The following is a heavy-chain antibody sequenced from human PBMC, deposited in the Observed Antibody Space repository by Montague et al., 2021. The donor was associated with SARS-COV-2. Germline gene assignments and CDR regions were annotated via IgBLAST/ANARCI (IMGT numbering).Heavy chain of an antibody. D-gene: IGHD1-1*01. V-gene: IGHV4-38-2*02. CDR3: ARVSISYDPGDTSDGMDF. CDR1: GYSISSGDY. Sequence: SETLSLTCTVSGYSISSGDYWGWIRQPPGKGLEWIGRIYRNGNTYYNPSLKSRVTISVDTSKNQFSLKLRSVTAADTAVYYCARVSISYDPGDTSDGMDFWGQGATVTVSS. CDR2: IYRNGNT. J-gene: IGHJ6*02.